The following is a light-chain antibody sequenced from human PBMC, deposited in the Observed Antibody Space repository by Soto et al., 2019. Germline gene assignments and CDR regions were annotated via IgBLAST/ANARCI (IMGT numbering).Light chain of an antibody. CDR3: LQTYSTPFT. CDR2: GSS. Sequence: DIQMTQSPSSLSAYVGDRVTITCRASHGFTRYLNWFQQKPGKAPKLLIYGSSTLQGGVPSRFSASGSGTEFTLTINGLQPEDFATYYCLQTYSTPFTVGPGTKVNIK. J-gene: IGKJ3*01. V-gene: IGKV1-39*01. CDR1: HGFTRY.